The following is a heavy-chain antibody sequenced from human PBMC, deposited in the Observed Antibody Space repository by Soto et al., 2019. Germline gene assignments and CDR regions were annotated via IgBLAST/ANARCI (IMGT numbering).Heavy chain of an antibody. CDR1: GYIFTSYW. D-gene: IGHD2-15*01. Sequence: PGESLKISCKGSGYIFTSYWISWVRQMPGKGLEWMGRIDPSDSYTNYSPSFQGHVTISADKSISTAYLQWSSLKASDTAMYYCARGYCSGGSCYSDSDYYYGMDVWGQGTTVTVSS. CDR3: ARGYCSGGSCYSDSDYYYGMDV. CDR2: IDPSDSYT. V-gene: IGHV5-10-1*01. J-gene: IGHJ6*02.